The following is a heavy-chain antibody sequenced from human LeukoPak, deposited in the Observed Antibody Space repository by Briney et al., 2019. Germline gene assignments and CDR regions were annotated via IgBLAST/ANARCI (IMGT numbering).Heavy chain of an antibody. CDR3: AKDGGIQLWQRKWFDY. CDR2: ISSSGNSI. J-gene: IGHJ4*02. V-gene: IGHV3-48*03. CDR1: GFTFSSYE. Sequence: QPGGSLRLSCVASGFTFSSYEVSWVRQAPGKGLEWVSYISSSGNSIEYADSVKGRFTISRDNAKNSLYLQMNSLRAEDTAVYYCAKDGGIQLWQRKWFDYWGQGTLVTVSS. D-gene: IGHD5-18*01.